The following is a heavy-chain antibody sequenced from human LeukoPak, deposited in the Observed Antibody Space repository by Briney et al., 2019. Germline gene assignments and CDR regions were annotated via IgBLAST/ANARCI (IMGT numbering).Heavy chain of an antibody. V-gene: IGHV3-48*01. CDR3: AKDRYDSSGYLDY. J-gene: IGHJ4*02. CDR2: ISSSSSTI. Sequence: GGSLRLSCAASGFTFSSYSMNWVRQAPGKGLEWVSYISSSSSTIYYADSVKGRFTISRDNSKNTLYLQMNSLRAEDTAVYYCAKDRYDSSGYLDYWGQGTLVTVSS. D-gene: IGHD3-22*01. CDR1: GFTFSSYS.